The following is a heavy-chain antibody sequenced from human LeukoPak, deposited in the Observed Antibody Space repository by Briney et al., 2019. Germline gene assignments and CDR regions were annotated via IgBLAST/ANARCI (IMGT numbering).Heavy chain of an antibody. V-gene: IGHV4-34*01. Sequence: SETLSLTCAVYGGSFSGYYWSWIRQPPGKGLEWIGEINHSGSTNYNPSLKSRVTISVDTSKNQFSLKLSSVTAEDTAVYYCARRQTYYYGSGSYMGLDYWGQGTLVTVSS. D-gene: IGHD3-10*01. J-gene: IGHJ4*02. CDR1: GGSFSGYY. CDR3: ARRQTYYYGSGSYMGLDY. CDR2: INHSGST.